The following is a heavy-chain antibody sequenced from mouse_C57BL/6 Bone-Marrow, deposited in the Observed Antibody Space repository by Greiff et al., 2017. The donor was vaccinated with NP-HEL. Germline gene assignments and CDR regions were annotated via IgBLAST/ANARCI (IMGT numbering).Heavy chain of an antibody. Sequence: EVQLQQSGAELVRPGASVKLSCTASGFNIKDDYMHWVKQRPEQGLEWIGWIDPENGDTEYDSKFQGKATLTADTSSNTAYLQLSSLTSEDTAVYYCTSIYYYGSSPVYFDYWGQGTTLTVSS. CDR3: TSIYYYGSSPVYFDY. V-gene: IGHV14-4*01. CDR1: GFNIKDDY. J-gene: IGHJ2*01. CDR2: IDPENGDT. D-gene: IGHD1-1*01.